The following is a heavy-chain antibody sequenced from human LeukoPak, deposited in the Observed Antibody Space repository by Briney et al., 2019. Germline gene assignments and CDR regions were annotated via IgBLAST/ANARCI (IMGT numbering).Heavy chain of an antibody. Sequence: ASVKVSCKASGGTFSSYAISWVRQAPGQGLEWMGGIIPIFGTANYAQKFQGRVTITADVSTSTAYMELSSLRSEDTAVYYCASVEYDSSGYYSLDNWFDPWGQGTLVTVSS. CDR3: ASVEYDSSGYYSLDNWFDP. D-gene: IGHD3-22*01. CDR1: GGTFSSYA. J-gene: IGHJ5*02. V-gene: IGHV1-69*13. CDR2: IIPIFGTA.